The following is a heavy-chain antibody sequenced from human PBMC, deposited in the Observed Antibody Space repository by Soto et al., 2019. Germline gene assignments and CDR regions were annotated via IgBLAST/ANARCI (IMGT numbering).Heavy chain of an antibody. D-gene: IGHD1-26*01. CDR3: SRGGGFSGNYL. CDR2: IDTDGSTT. J-gene: IGHJ4*02. Sequence: EVQLVESVGGLVQPGGSLRLSCAASGFSFSDYWMHWVRQAPGKGLVWVSCIDTDGSTTTYADSVKGRFTISRDNVKNTLYLQMDSLRAEDTALYYCSRGGGFSGNYLGGQGTLVTVSS. CDR1: GFSFSDYW. V-gene: IGHV3-74*01.